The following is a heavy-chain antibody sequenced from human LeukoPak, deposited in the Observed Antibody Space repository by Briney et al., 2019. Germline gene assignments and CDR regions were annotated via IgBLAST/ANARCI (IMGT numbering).Heavy chain of an antibody. CDR1: GYTFTGYY. D-gene: IGHD1/OR15-1a*01. J-gene: IGHJ3*02. V-gene: IGHV1-2*02. CDR2: INPKSGGT. CDR3: AREQTTIDAFDI. Sequence: GASVKVPCKASGYTFTGYYLHWVRQAPGQGLEWMGWINPKSGGTNYAQKFQGRVTMTRDMSISTVYMELSSLRSDDTAVYYCAREQTTIDAFDIWGQGTMITVSS.